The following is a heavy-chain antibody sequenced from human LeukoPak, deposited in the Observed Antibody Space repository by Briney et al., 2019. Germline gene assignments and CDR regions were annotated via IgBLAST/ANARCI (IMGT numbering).Heavy chain of an antibody. J-gene: IGHJ4*02. Sequence: ASAKVSCKASGYTFTSYGISWVRQAPGQGLEWMGWISAYNGNTNYAQKLQGRVTMTTDTSTSTAYMELRSLRSDDTAVYYCAREGLRYFDWLPPYYFDYWGQGTLVTVSS. CDR2: ISAYNGNT. CDR3: AREGLRYFDWLPPYYFDY. V-gene: IGHV1-18*04. D-gene: IGHD3-9*01. CDR1: GYTFTSYG.